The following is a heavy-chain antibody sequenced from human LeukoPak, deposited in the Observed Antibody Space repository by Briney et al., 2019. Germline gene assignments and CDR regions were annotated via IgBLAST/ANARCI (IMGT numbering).Heavy chain of an antibody. CDR1: GGSIISGSYY. Sequence: PSETPSLTSTVSGGSIISGSYYCSWIRQPGGDGLEWIGLIHAGWSTSYNPSLKSRVTISVDTSKNQFSLKLSSVTAADTAVYYCGRDKSYYDSSGYLDAFDICGEGTMVTVSS. J-gene: IGHJ3*02. CDR2: IHAGWST. CDR3: GRDKSYYDSSGYLDAFDI. D-gene: IGHD3-22*01. V-gene: IGHV4-61*02.